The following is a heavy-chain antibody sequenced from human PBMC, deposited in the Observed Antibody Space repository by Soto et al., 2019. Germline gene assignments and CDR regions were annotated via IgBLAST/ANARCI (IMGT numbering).Heavy chain of an antibody. CDR3: AKDREVPAFGSPSWYFDY. CDR1: GFTFSSYA. D-gene: IGHD2-2*01. J-gene: IGHJ4*02. Sequence: GGSLRLSCAASGFTFSSYAMSWVRQAPGKGLEWVSAISGSGGSTYYADSVKGRFTISRDNSKNTLYLQMNSLRAEDTAVYYCAKDREVPAFGSPSWYFDYWGQGTLV. V-gene: IGHV3-23*01. CDR2: ISGSGGST.